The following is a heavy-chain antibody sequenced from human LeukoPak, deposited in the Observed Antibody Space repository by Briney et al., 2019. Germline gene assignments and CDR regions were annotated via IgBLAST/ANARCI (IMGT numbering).Heavy chain of an antibody. Sequence: SETLSLTCAVYGGSFSGYYWSWIRQPPGKGLEWIGEINHSGSTNYNPSLKSRVTISVDTSKNQFSLKLSSVTAADTAVYYCARHGSGWYTPGSPPKYYFDYWGQGTLVTVSS. CDR3: ARHGSGWYTPGSPPKYYFDY. CDR2: INHSGST. V-gene: IGHV4-34*01. CDR1: GGSFSGYY. J-gene: IGHJ4*02. D-gene: IGHD6-19*01.